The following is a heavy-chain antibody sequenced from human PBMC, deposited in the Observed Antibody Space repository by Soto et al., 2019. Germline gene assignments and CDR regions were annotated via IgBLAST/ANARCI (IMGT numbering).Heavy chain of an antibody. J-gene: IGHJ4*02. CDR1: GGSISSSSYY. V-gene: IGHV4-39*01. Sequence: SETLSLTCTVSGGSISSSSYYWSWIRQPPGKGLEWIGSIYYSGSTYYNPSLKSRVTISVDTSKNQFSLKLSSVTAADTAVYYCARQRMVTYFDYWGQGTLVTVSS. D-gene: IGHD2-21*02. CDR2: IYYSGST. CDR3: ARQRMVTYFDY.